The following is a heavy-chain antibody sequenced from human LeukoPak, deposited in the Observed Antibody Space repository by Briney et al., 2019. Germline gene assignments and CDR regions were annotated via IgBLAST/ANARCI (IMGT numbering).Heavy chain of an antibody. CDR1: GGTFSSYA. V-gene: IGHV1-69*05. Sequence: SVKVSCKASGGTFSSYAISWVRQAPGQGLEWMGRIIPIFGTANYAQKFQGRVTITTDESTSTAYMELSSLRSEDTAVYYCGRAELYSSSWYNYWGQGTLVTVSS. CDR2: IIPIFGTA. CDR3: GRAELYSSSWYNY. D-gene: IGHD6-13*01. J-gene: IGHJ4*02.